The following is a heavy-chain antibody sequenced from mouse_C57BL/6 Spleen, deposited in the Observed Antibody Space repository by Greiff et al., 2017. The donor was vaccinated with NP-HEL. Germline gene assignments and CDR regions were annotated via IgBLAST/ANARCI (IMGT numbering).Heavy chain of an antibody. CDR3: THYYYGSRDRFAY. Sequence: VQLKESGAELVRPGASVKLSCTASGFNIKDYYMHWVKQRPEQGLEWIGRIDPEDGDTEYAPKFQGKATMTADTSSNTAYLQRSSLTSEDTAVYYCTHYYYGSRDRFAYWGQGTLVTVSA. J-gene: IGHJ3*01. D-gene: IGHD1-1*01. CDR2: IDPEDGDT. CDR1: GFNIKDYY. V-gene: IGHV14-1*01.